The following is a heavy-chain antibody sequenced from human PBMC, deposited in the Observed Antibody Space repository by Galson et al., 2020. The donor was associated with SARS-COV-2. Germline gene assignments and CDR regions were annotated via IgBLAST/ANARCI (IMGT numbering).Heavy chain of an antibody. CDR3: ARGPGIAVAGTILWGTMDV. CDR2: ISKDGINT. V-gene: IGHV3-30-3*01. J-gene: IGHJ6*04. CDR1: GFTFSNSA. Sequence: GGSLRLSCAASGFTFSNSAIHCVRQAPGKGLEWVAAISKDGINTYYADSVKGRFTLSRDNSKNTLYLQMNGLRAEDTAVYYCARGPGIAVAGTILWGTMDVCGEGTTVTVSS. D-gene: IGHD6-19*01.